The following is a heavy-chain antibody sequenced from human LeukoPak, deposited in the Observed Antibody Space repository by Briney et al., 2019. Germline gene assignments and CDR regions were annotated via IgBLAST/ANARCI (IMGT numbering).Heavy chain of an antibody. CDR2: IIPISGTA. CDR3: ARGKVVVITPDAFDI. V-gene: IGHV1-69*13. D-gene: IGHD3-22*01. J-gene: IGHJ3*02. Sequence: SVKVSCKASGGTFSTYAISWVRQAPGQGLEWMGGIIPISGTANYAQKLQGRVTITADGSTSTAYMELSSLRFEDTAVYYCARGKVVVITPDAFDIWGQGTMVTVSS. CDR1: GGTFSTYA.